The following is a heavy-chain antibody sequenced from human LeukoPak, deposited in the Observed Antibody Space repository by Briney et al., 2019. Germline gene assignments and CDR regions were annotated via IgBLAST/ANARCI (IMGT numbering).Heavy chain of an antibody. Sequence: GGSLRLSCAASGFTFSSNAMHWVRQAPGKGLEWVSSISSSSSYIYYADSVKGRFTISRDNSKNTLYLQMNSLRAEDAAVYYCAKTGIAAAGTYYYYMDVWGKGTTVTVSS. CDR2: ISSSSSYI. CDR1: GFTFSSNA. J-gene: IGHJ6*03. D-gene: IGHD6-13*01. CDR3: AKTGIAAAGTYYYYMDV. V-gene: IGHV3-21*01.